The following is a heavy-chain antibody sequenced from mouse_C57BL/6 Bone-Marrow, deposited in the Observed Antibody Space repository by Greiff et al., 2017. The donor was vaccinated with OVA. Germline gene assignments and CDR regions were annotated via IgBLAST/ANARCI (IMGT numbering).Heavy chain of an antibody. V-gene: IGHV1-18*01. CDR3: ARWGPYYYGSSFDY. CDR1: GYTFTDYN. J-gene: IGHJ2*01. CDR2: INPNNGGT. D-gene: IGHD1-1*01. Sequence: VQLQQSGPELVKPGASVKIPCKASGYTFTDYNMDWVKQSHGKSLEWIGDINPNNGGTIYNQKFKGKATLTVDKSSSTAYMELRSLTSEDTAVYYCARWGPYYYGSSFDYWGQGTTLTVSS.